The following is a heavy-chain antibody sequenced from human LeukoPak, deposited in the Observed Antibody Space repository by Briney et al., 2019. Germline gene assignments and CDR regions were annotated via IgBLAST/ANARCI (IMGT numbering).Heavy chain of an antibody. J-gene: IGHJ4*02. CDR2: INQDGSVQ. Sequence: TGGSLRLSCAASGFTFSAYWMTWVRQAPGKGLEWVANINQDGSVQYYVDSVKGRFTISRDNAKTSLFLQMNSLRAEDTAVYYCARETNYYDSSGYSPPHFDYWGQGTLATVSS. CDR1: GFTFSAYW. V-gene: IGHV3-7*01. CDR3: ARETNYYDSSGYSPPHFDY. D-gene: IGHD3-22*01.